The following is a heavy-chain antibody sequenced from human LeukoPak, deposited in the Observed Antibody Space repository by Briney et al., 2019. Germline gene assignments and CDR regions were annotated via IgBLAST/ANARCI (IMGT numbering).Heavy chain of an antibody. J-gene: IGHJ6*03. CDR1: GYTFTGYY. V-gene: IGHV1-2*02. CDR2: INPNSGGT. Sequence: ASVKVSCKASGYTFTGYYMHWVRQAPGQGLEWLGWINPNSGGTNYAQKFQGRVTMTRDTSISTAYMELSRLRSDDTAVYYCASGPYSSSSGDGYYYYYMDVWGKGTTVTVSS. CDR3: ASGPYSSSSGDGYYYYYMDV. D-gene: IGHD6-6*01.